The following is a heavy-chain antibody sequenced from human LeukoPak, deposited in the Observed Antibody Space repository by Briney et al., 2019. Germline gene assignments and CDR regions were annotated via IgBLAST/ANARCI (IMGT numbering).Heavy chain of an antibody. CDR1: GGTFSSYS. CDR3: ARGVRGVIHLSDY. Sequence: SVKVSCKASGGTFSSYSISWVRQAPGEGLEWMGGITPILDRTKYAQKFLGRVTITAGKSTSTAYMELSSLTSEDTAVYYCARGVRGVIHLSDYWGQGTLVTVSS. V-gene: IGHV1-69*10. CDR2: ITPILDRT. J-gene: IGHJ4*02. D-gene: IGHD3-10*01.